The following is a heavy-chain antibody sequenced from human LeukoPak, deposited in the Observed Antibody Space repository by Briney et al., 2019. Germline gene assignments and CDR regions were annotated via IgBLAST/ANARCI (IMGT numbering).Heavy chain of an antibody. V-gene: IGHV3-64D*09. CDR2: INSNGGIT. CDR3: VKGVAARLDY. Sequence: GGSLRLSCSASGFTFSSYAMHWVRQAPGKGLEYVSAINSNGGITFYADSMKGRFAISRDDSKNTLYLQMSSLRAEDTAIYYCVKGVAARLDYWGQGTLVTVSS. D-gene: IGHD6-6*01. CDR1: GFTFSSYA. J-gene: IGHJ4*02.